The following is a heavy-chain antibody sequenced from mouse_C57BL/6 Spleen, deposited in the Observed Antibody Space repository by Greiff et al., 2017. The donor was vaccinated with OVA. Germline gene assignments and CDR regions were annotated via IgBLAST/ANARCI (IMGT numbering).Heavy chain of an antibody. J-gene: IGHJ2*01. V-gene: IGHV7-1*01. CDR2: SRNKANDYTT. CDR1: GFTFSDFY. Sequence: EVKLVESGGGLVQSGRSLRLSCATSGFTFSDFYMEWVRQAPGKGLEWIAASRNKANDYTTEYSASVKGRFIVSRDTSQSILYLQMNALRAEDTAVYYCARDAGGGSFDYWGQGTTLTVSS. CDR3: ARDAGGGSFDY.